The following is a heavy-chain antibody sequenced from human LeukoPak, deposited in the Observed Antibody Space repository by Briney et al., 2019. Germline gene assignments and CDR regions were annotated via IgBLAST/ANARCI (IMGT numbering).Heavy chain of an antibody. V-gene: IGHV6-1*01. D-gene: IGHD6-19*01. CDR2: TYYRSKWYN. CDR3: ARSRSVAVTEEGFDY. J-gene: IGHJ4*02. CDR1: GDSVSSNSAA. Sequence: SQTLSLTCAISGDSVSSNSAAWNWIRQSPSRGLEWLGRTYYRSKWYNDYAVSVKSRITINRDSSKKQFSLQLNSVTPEDTAVYYCARSRSVAVTEEGFDYWGPGILVTVSS.